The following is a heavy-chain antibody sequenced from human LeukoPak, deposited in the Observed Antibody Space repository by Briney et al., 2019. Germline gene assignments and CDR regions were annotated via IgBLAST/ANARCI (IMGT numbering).Heavy chain of an antibody. J-gene: IGHJ4*02. Sequence: GGSLRLSCAASGNYWMHWVRQAPGKGLVWVSHINSDGSWTSYADSVKGRFTISKDNAKNTVYLQMNNLRAEDTAVYYCVSFYETYWGRGTLVTVS. D-gene: IGHD2-2*01. CDR3: VSFYETY. V-gene: IGHV3-74*01. CDR2: INSDGSWT. CDR1: GNYW.